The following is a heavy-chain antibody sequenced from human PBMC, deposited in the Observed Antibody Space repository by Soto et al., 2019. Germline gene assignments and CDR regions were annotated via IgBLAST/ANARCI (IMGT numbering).Heavy chain of an antibody. Sequence: QVQLQESGPGLVKPSETLSLTCTVSGGSISYYYWSWIRQPPGKGLQWIGYIYSSGSTNYNPSPKSRVTISVGTSKNQFSLNLSSVTAADTAVYYCARQRRDFDYWGQGSLVTVSS. J-gene: IGHJ4*02. CDR2: IYSSGST. V-gene: IGHV4-59*08. CDR3: ARQRRDFDY. CDR1: GGSISYYY.